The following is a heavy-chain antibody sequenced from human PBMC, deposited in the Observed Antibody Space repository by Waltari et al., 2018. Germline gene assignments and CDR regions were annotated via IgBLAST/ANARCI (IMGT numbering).Heavy chain of an antibody. CDR3: AKQVGVVPSFDY. CDR2: IYYSGST. J-gene: IGHJ4*02. CDR1: GGSISSYY. Sequence: QVQLQESGPGLVKPSETLSLTCTVSGGSISSYYWSWIRQPPGKGLEWIGYIYYSGSTNYNPSRKSRVTISVDTSKNQFSLKLSSVTAADTAVYYCAKQVGVVPSFDYWGQGTLVTVSS. D-gene: IGHD2-2*01. V-gene: IGHV4-59*01.